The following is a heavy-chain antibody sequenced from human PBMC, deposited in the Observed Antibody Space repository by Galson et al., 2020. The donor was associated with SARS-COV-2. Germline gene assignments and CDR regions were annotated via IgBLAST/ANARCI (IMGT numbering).Heavy chain of an antibody. CDR3: ARGPWRRYYDSSGYYSGGPFDY. CDR2: INAGNGNT. D-gene: IGHD3-22*01. J-gene: IGHJ4*02. V-gene: IGHV1-3*01. Sequence: ASVKVSCKASGYTFTSYAMHWVRQDPGQRLEWMGWINAGNGNTKYSQKFQGRVTITRDTSASTAYMELSSLRSEDTAVYYCARGPWRRYYDSSGYYSGGPFDYWGQGTLVTVSS. CDR1: GYTFTSYA.